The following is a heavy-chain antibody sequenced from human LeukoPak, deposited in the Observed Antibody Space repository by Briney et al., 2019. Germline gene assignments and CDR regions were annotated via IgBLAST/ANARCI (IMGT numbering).Heavy chain of an antibody. CDR3: APGNSGYYFV. CDR1: GYSISSGYY. D-gene: IGHD3-22*01. J-gene: IGHJ4*02. CDR2: IYTSGST. V-gene: IGHV4-61*02. Sequence: SETLSLTCTVSGYSISSGYYWGWIRQPAGKGLEWIGRIYTSGSTNYNPSLKSRVTISVDTSKNQFSLKLNSVTAADTAVYYCAPGNSGYYFVWGQGTLVTVSS.